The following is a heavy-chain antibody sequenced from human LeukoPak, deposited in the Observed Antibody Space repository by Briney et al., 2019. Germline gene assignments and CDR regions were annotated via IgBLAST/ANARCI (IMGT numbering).Heavy chain of an antibody. D-gene: IGHD3-3*01. V-gene: IGHV3-7*01. Sequence: GGSLRLSCAASGFTFTRYWMAWVRQAPGKGLEWVANIKQDGSEQYHVDSVRGRFTMSRDNARSSLSLQMDSLRAEDTAVYYCARVSRSGYYGEYWGQGTLVTVSS. CDR1: GFTFTRYW. CDR3: ARVSRSGYYGEY. J-gene: IGHJ4*02. CDR2: IKQDGSEQ.